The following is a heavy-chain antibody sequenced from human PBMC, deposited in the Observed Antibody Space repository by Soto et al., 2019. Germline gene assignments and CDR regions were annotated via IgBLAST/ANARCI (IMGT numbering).Heavy chain of an antibody. Sequence: GGSLRLSCAASGFTFSSYAMHWVRQAPGKGLEWVAVISYDRSNKYYADSVKGRYTISRDNSKNTLYLQMNSLRAEDTAVYYCAREGHIVVVPAAMDGPYYFDYWGQGTLVTVS. CDR2: ISYDRSNK. CDR1: GFTFSSYA. J-gene: IGHJ4*02. CDR3: AREGHIVVVPAAMDGPYYFDY. V-gene: IGHV3-30-3*01. D-gene: IGHD2-2*01.